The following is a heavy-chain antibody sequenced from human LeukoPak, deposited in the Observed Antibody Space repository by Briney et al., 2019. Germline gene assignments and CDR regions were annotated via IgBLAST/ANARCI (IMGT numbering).Heavy chain of an antibody. Sequence: GGSLRLSCAASGLTFSSYGMHWVRQAPGKGLEWVAVIWYDGSNKYYADSVKGRFTISRDNSKNTLYLRMNSLRAEDTAVYYCARDAATGYSGYEVFDYWGQGTLVTVSS. D-gene: IGHD5-12*01. CDR3: ARDAATGYSGYEVFDY. V-gene: IGHV3-33*01. CDR1: GLTFSSYG. J-gene: IGHJ4*02. CDR2: IWYDGSNK.